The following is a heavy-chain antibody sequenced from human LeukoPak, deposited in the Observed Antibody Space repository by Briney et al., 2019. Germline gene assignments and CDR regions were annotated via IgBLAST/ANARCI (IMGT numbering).Heavy chain of an antibody. CDR3: ARTPNYGFWNNYGSLDS. CDR1: GFNFSSYT. V-gene: IGHV3-21*01. D-gene: IGHD3-3*01. J-gene: IGHJ4*02. CDR2: ITSRSTYL. Sequence: GGSLRLSCAASGFASGFNFSSYTMNWVRQAPGKGLEWISSITSRSTYLYYAASVKGRFTISRDNARHSLFLQMNSLRAEDTAVYYRARTPNYGFWNNYGSLDSWGQGTLVTISS.